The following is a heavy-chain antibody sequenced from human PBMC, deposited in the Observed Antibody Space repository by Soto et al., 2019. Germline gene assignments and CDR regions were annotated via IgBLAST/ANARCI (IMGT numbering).Heavy chain of an antibody. Sequence: LSLTCAVYGGSLSGYYWTWSRQPPGKGLEWIGESSHSGTTNYNPSLKSRVTISVDTSKNQFSLKLSSVTAADTAVYYCARANWFDPWGQGTLVTVSS. CDR3: ARANWFDP. J-gene: IGHJ5*02. V-gene: IGHV4-34*01. CDR2: SSHSGTT. CDR1: GGSLSGYY.